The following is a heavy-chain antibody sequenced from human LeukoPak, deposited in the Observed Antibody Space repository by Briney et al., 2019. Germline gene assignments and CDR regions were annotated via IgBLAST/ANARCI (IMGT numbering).Heavy chain of an antibody. CDR2: ITRSNYI. CDR1: GFTFSSYS. Sequence: GGSLRLSCAASGFTFSSYSMNWVRQAPGKGLEWVSSITRSNYIYYADSVKGRFTISRDNAKSSLYLQINNLRAEDTAVYYCARWSANSGFDIWGQGTMVTVSS. D-gene: IGHD4/OR15-4a*01. CDR3: ARWSANSGFDI. V-gene: IGHV3-21*06. J-gene: IGHJ3*02.